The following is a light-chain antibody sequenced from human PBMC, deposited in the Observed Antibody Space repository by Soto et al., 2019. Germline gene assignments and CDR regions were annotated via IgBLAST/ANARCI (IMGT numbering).Light chain of an antibody. CDR1: SSDVGGYNY. CDR3: SSYTRSSTYV. J-gene: IGLJ1*01. Sequence: QSVLTQPASVSGSPGQSITISCTGTSSDVGGYNYVSWYQHHPGKAPKLIIYEVTYRPSEVSNRVSASKSGNTASLTISGLQAEDEADYYCSSYTRSSTYVFGTGTTVTVL. V-gene: IGLV2-14*01. CDR2: EVT.